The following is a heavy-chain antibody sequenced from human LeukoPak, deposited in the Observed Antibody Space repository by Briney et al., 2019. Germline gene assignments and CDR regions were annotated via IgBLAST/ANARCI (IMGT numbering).Heavy chain of an antibody. V-gene: IGHV4-4*07. J-gene: IGHJ4*02. CDR3: ESASGY. D-gene: IGHD6-19*01. Sequence: SETLSLTCSVSGDSISNDYWSWIRQLAGKGLEWIGRIYTTGSTNYNPSLKSRVTMSVDMSKNQFSLKLSSVTAADTAVYYCESASGYWGQGTLVTVSS. CDR2: IYTTGST. CDR1: GDSISNDY.